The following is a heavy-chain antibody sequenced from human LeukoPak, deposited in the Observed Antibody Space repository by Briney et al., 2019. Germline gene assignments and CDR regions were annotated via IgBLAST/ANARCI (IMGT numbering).Heavy chain of an antibody. CDR3: ARDLWYSGYYFDY. CDR1: GFTFDDYG. Sequence: RPGGSLRLSCAASGFTFDDYGMSWARQAPGKGLEWVSGINWNGGSTGYADSVKGRFTISRDNAKNSLYLQMNSPRAEDTAVYYCARDLWYSGYYFDYWGQGTLVTVSS. CDR2: INWNGGST. V-gene: IGHV3-20*04. D-gene: IGHD1-26*01. J-gene: IGHJ4*02.